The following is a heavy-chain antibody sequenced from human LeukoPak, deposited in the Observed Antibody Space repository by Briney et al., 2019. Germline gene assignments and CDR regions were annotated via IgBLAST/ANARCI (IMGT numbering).Heavy chain of an antibody. CDR2: IYHSGST. J-gene: IGHJ4*02. CDR3: ARALDPPIYGY. D-gene: IGHD3-10*01. CDR1: GYSISSGYY. V-gene: IGHV4-38-2*02. Sequence: PSETLSLTCTVSGYSISSGYYWGGIRQPPGKGREWIGSIYHSGSTYYNPSLKSPVTISVDTSKNQFSLKLSSVTAADTAVYYCARALDPPIYGYWGQGTLVTVSS.